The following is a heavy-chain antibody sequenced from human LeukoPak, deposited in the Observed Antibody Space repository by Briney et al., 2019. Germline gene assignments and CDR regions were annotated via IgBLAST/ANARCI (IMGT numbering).Heavy chain of an antibody. V-gene: IGHV4-59*01. CDR2: IYYSGST. CDR3: AKGPYYYDSSGYYYGAFDI. D-gene: IGHD3-22*01. Sequence: PSETLSLTCTVSGGSISSYYWSWIRQPPGKGLEWIGYIYYSGSTNYNPSLKSRVTISVDMSKNQFSLKLSSVTAADTAVYYCAKGPYYYDSSGYYYGAFDIWGQGRMVTVSS. CDR1: GGSISSYY. J-gene: IGHJ3*02.